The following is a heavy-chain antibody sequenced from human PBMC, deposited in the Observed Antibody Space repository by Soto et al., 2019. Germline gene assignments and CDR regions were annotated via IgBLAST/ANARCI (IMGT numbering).Heavy chain of an antibody. V-gene: IGHV3-48*01. CDR2: ITSSSTDK. D-gene: IGHD1-26*01. J-gene: IGHJ4*02. CDR1: GFTFSSHS. Sequence: EVQLVESGGGLVQPGGSLRLSCTASGFTFSSHSMNWVRQAPGKGLEWISYITSSSTDKYDADSVKGRFTISRDNARNSLYLQMNNLRVDDTAVYYCASSGSYRFDYWGQGTLVTVSS. CDR3: ASSGSYRFDY.